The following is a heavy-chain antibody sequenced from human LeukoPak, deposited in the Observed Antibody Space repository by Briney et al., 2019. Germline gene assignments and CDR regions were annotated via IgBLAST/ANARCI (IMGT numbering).Heavy chain of an antibody. D-gene: IGHD6-19*01. CDR1: GYTLTELS. J-gene: IGHJ4*02. V-gene: IGHV1-24*01. Sequence: ASVKVSCKVSGYTLTELSMHRVRQAPGKGLEWMGGFDPEDGETIYAQKFQGRVTMTEDTSTDTAYMELSSLRSEDTAVYYCATDLLGQQWLVGIGYWGQGTLVTVSS. CDR2: FDPEDGET. CDR3: ATDLLGQQWLVGIGY.